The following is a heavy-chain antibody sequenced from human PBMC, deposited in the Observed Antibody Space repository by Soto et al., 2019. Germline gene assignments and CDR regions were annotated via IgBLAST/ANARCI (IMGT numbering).Heavy chain of an antibody. V-gene: IGHV1-46*01. CDR2: INTSGGVT. Sequence: QVQLVQSGAEVRKPGASVKLYCTSSGYTFTKYYIYWVRQAHGQGIEWVGIINTSGGVTRYEPNVKHRVTITRVTSTSTGYMKLSNLRSEVTALYYCARDCRNFTMSGGLPGDHYYYDGMDVWGKGTTVTVSS. CDR1: GYTFTKYY. D-gene: IGHD3-10*02. J-gene: IGHJ6*04. CDR3: ARDCRNFTMSGGLPGDHYYYDGMDV.